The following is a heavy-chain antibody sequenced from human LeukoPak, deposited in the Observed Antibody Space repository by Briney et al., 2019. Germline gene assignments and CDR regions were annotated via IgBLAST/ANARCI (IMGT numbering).Heavy chain of an antibody. CDR3: ARVGSWYYFDY. Sequence: SETLSLTCTVSDGSINSNYWSWIRQPPGEGLEWIAYIDHSGNTNYNPSLKSRVTISRDMSKNQFSLKLTSVTAADTAMYYCARVGSWYYFDYWGQGILVTVSS. J-gene: IGHJ4*02. V-gene: IGHV4-59*01. CDR1: DGSINSNY. CDR2: IDHSGNT. D-gene: IGHD6-19*01.